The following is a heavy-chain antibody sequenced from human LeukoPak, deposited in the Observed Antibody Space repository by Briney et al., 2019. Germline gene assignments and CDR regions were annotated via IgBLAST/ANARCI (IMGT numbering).Heavy chain of an antibody. V-gene: IGHV3-30-3*01. Sequence: GRSPRLSCAASGFTFSSYAMHWVRQAPGKGLEWVAVISYDGSNKYYADSVKGRFTISRDNSKNTLYLQMNSLRAEDTAVYYCARDPRYFGVVIGIDYWGQGTLVTVSS. D-gene: IGHD3-3*01. J-gene: IGHJ4*02. CDR1: GFTFSSYA. CDR3: ARDPRYFGVVIGIDY. CDR2: ISYDGSNK.